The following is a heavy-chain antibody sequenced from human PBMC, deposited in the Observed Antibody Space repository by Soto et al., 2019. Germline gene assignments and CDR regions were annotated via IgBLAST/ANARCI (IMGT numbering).Heavy chain of an antibody. CDR1: GGSFSGYY. CDR3: ARGPPSVWGSYRYYNYYYGMDV. CDR2: INHSGST. Sequence: SETLSLTCAVYGGSFSGYYWSWIRQPPGKGLEWIGEINHSGSTNYNPSLKSRVTISVDTSKNQFSLKLSSVTAADTAVYYCARGPPSVWGSYRYYNYYYGMDVWGQGTAVTV. V-gene: IGHV4-34*01. J-gene: IGHJ6*02. D-gene: IGHD3-16*02.